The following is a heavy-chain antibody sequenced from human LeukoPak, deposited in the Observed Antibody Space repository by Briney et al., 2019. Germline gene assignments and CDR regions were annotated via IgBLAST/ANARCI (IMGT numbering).Heavy chain of an antibody. CDR3: SIESGAFSPFGY. V-gene: IGHV4-4*02. Sequence: PSETLSLTCGVTGGTISNTTWRSWVRQPPGQGLEWIGEISLTGLTHYNPSLESRVTVSLDKSKNQLSLSLTSVTAADTAVYYCSIESGAFSPFGYWGQGTLVTVLS. J-gene: IGHJ4*02. CDR2: ISLTGLT. D-gene: IGHD3-3*01. CDR1: GGTISNTTW.